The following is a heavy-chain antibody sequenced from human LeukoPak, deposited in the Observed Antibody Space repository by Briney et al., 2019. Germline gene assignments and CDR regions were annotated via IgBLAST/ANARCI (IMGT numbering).Heavy chain of an antibody. Sequence: SETLSLTCTVSGGSISSYFWSWTRQPPGKGLEWIGYVYYSGSTNYNPSLKSRVTISVDTSKNQFSLKLSSVTAADTAVYYCAVGEGDSSGYYYTNDCWGQGTLVPVSS. CDR3: AVGEGDSSGYYYTNDC. D-gene: IGHD3-22*01. CDR2: VYYSGST. CDR1: GGSISSYF. V-gene: IGHV4-59*12. J-gene: IGHJ4*02.